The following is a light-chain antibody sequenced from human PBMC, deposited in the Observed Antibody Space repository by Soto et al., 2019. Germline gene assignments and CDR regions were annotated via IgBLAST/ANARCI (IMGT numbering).Light chain of an antibody. CDR3: SSYAGSNYV. J-gene: IGLJ1*01. Sequence: QSVLTQPPSASGSHRQSVTISCTGTSSDVGGYNYVSWYQQHPGKAPKLMIYEVSKRPSGVPDRFSGSKSGNTASLTVSGLQAEDEADYYCSSYAGSNYVFGTG. CDR1: SSDVGGYNY. CDR2: EVS. V-gene: IGLV2-8*01.